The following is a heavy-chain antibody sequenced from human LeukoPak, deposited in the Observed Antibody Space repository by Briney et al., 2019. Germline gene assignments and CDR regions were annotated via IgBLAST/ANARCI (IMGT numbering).Heavy chain of an antibody. CDR2: ISHIGST. J-gene: IGHJ4*02. V-gene: IGHV4-34*01. Sequence: SETLSLTCAVSGGSLSHYYWSWIRHPPGKGLEWIGEISHIGSTNYNPSLNSRVTISVDTSKNQFSLTLGSVTAADTGVYYGARGSSSGYTYWGQGTLVTVSS. CDR1: GGSLSHYY. D-gene: IGHD6-25*01. CDR3: ARGSSSGYTY.